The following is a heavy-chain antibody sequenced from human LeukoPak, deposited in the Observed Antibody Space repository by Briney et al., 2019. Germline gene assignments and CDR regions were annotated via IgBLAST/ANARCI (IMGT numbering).Heavy chain of an antibody. CDR2: INPSGGST. J-gene: IGHJ4*02. CDR1: GYTFTSYY. D-gene: IGHD6-13*01. Sequence: ASVTVSCKASGYTFTSYYMHWVRQAPGQGLEWMGIINPSGGSTSYALKFQGRVTMTRDTSTSTVYMELSSLRSEDTAVYYCARVGAAAGTYDYWGQGTLVTVSS. V-gene: IGHV1-46*01. CDR3: ARVGAAAGTYDY.